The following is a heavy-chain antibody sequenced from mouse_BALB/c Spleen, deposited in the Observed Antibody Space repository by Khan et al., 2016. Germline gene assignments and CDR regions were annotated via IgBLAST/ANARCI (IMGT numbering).Heavy chain of an antibody. V-gene: IGHV14-3*02. CDR1: GFNIKDTY. CDR3: ARIPGSSFAY. Sequence: VQLQQSGAELVKPGASVKLSCTASGFNIKDTYMHWVKQRPEQGLEWIGRIDPANGNPKYDPKFQGKATITADPSSNTAYLQLSSLTSEDTAVYYCARIPGSSFAYWGQGTLVTVSA. J-gene: IGHJ3*01. CDR2: IDPANGNP.